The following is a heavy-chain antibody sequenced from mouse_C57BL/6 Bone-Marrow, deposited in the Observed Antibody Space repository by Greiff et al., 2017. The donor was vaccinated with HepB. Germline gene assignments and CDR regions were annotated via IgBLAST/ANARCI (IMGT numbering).Heavy chain of an antibody. CDR2: INPGSGGT. CDR3: ARSGTTVVLDY. CDR1: GYAFTNYL. Sequence: QVQLQQSGAELVRPGTSVKVSCKASGYAFTNYLIEWVKQRPGQGLEWIGVINPGSGGTNYNEKFKGKATLTADKSSSTAYMQLSSLTSEDSAVYFCARSGTTVVLDYWGQGTTLTVSS. V-gene: IGHV1-54*01. J-gene: IGHJ2*01. D-gene: IGHD1-1*01.